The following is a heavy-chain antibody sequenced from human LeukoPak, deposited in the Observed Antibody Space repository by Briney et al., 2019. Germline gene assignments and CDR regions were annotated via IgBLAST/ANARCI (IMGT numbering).Heavy chain of an antibody. CDR3: AKVSPPLWYSYGGYYFDY. Sequence: GRSLRLSCAASGFTFSSYGMHWVRQAPGKGLEWVAVISYDGSNKYYADSVKGRFIISRDNSKNTLYLQMNSLRAEDTAVYYCAKVSPPLWYSYGGYYFDYWGQGTLVTVSS. CDR1: GFTFSSYG. D-gene: IGHD5-18*01. J-gene: IGHJ4*02. CDR2: ISYDGSNK. V-gene: IGHV3-30*18.